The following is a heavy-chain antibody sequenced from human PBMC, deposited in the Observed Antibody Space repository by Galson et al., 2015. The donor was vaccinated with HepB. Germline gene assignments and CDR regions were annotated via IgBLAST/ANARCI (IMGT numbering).Heavy chain of an antibody. Sequence: SLRLSCAASGFTFNSYAMHWVRQAPGKGLQWVAVITYDGTNKFYARSVKGRFTISRDNSGNTLFLHMNSLRTEDTALYYCVKGGGYSAIRGRGRLDSWGQGALVTVSS. CDR1: GFTFNSYA. V-gene: IGHV3-30*04. J-gene: IGHJ5*01. CDR3: VKGGGYSAIRGRGRLDS. D-gene: IGHD5-12*01. CDR2: ITYDGTNK.